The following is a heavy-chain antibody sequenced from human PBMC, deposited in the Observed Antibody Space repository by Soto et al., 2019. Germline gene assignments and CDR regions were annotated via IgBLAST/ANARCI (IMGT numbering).Heavy chain of an antibody. V-gene: IGHV1-2*02. D-gene: IGHD3-22*01. CDR1: GYTFSGYY. J-gene: IGHJ4*02. Sequence: ASVKVSCKASGYTFSGYYLHWVRQAPGQGPEWMGWINPKSGATNFAQKFQGRVTMTRDTSVTTGYMELNSLRAEDTAMYYCAKDAPYYYDSSGYYGPFDYWGQGTLVTVSS. CDR3: AKDAPYYYDSSGYYGPFDY. CDR2: INPKSGAT.